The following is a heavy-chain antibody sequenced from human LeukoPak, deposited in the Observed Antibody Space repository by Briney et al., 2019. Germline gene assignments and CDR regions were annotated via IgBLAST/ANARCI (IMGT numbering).Heavy chain of an antibody. J-gene: IGHJ5*02. V-gene: IGHV1-8*01. CDR2: MNPNSGNT. D-gene: IGHD4-17*01. CDR1: GYTFTSYD. CDR3: ARDYGDYSWFDP. Sequence: ASVKVSCKASGYTFTSYDINWVRQATGQGLEWMGWMNPNSGNTGYAQKFQGRVTMTRNTSISTAYMELSSLRSDDTAVYYCARDYGDYSWFDPWGQGTLVTVSS.